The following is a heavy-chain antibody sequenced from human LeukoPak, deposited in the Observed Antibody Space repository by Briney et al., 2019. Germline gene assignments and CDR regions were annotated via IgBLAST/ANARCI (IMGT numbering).Heavy chain of an antibody. J-gene: IGHJ4*02. CDR1: GFTFSSYE. V-gene: IGHV3-48*03. Sequence: PGGSLRLSCAASGFTFSSYEMNWVRQAPGKRLEWVSYISSSGSTICYADSVKGRFTISRDNAKNSLYLQMNSLRAEDTAVYYCAREGSGSYEYYFDYWGQGTLVTVPS. D-gene: IGHD1-26*01. CDR3: AREGSGSYEYYFDY. CDR2: ISSSGSTI.